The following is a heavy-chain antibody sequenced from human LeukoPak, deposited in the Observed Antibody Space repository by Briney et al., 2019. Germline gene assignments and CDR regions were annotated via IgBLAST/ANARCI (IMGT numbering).Heavy chain of an antibody. CDR3: ARGGYSSRGGNY. V-gene: IGHV4-38-2*02. Sequence: PSETLSLTCTVSGYSINSGYYWGWIRQPPGKGLEWIGSIYHSGSTNYNPSLKSRVTISVDTSKNQFSLKLSSVTAADTAVYYCARGGYSSRGGNYWGQGTLVTVSS. CDR1: GYSINSGYY. J-gene: IGHJ4*02. D-gene: IGHD6-13*01. CDR2: IYHSGST.